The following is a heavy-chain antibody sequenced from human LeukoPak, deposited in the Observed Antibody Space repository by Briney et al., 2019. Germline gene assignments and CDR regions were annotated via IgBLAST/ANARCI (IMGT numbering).Heavy chain of an antibody. D-gene: IGHD5-24*01. CDR3: ARVVRDGYNQYYFDY. V-gene: IGHV3-23*01. Sequence: GGSLRLSCAASGFTFSSYAMSWVRQAPGKGLEWVSAVSGSGGSTYYADSVKGRFTISRDNAKNSLYLQMNSLRAEDTAVYYCARVVRDGYNQYYFDYWGQGTLVTVSS. J-gene: IGHJ4*02. CDR1: GFTFSSYA. CDR2: VSGSGGST.